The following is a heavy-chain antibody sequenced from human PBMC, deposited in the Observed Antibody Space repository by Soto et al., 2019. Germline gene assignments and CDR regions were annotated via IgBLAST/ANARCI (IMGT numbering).Heavy chain of an antibody. CDR2: ISLYSDGT. D-gene: IGHD2-2*01. V-gene: IGHV1-18*01. J-gene: IGHJ5*02. Sequence: ASVKVSCKTSGYTFSNYGITWVRQAPGQPLEWLGWISLYSDGTNYAQKSQGRVSMTTDTSTTTAYMELRSLRSDDTAVYYCARVVRGAEAWFGPWGQGTLVTVSS. CDR3: ARVVRGAEAWFGP. CDR1: GYTFSNYG.